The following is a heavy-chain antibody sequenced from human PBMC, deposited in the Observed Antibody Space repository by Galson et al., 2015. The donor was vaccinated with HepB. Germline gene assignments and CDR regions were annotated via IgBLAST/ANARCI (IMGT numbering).Heavy chain of an antibody. CDR1: GYTFTSHD. V-gene: IGHV1-8*01. D-gene: IGHD3-3*01. CDR2: MNPNSGNT. CDR3: ARGNLGGLTMRIYYMDV. J-gene: IGHJ6*03. Sequence: SVKVSCKASGYTFTSHDINWVRQATGQGLEWMGWMNPNSGNTGYAQKFQGRVTMTRNTAISTAYMELSSLRSEDTAVYYCARGNLGGLTMRIYYMDVWGKGTTVTVSS.